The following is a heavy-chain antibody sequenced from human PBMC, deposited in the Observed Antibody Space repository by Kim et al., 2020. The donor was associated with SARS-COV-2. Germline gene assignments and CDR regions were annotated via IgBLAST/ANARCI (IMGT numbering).Heavy chain of an antibody. D-gene: IGHD3-10*01. J-gene: IGHJ4*02. V-gene: IGHV3-15*01. Sequence: AAPVKGRFTNSRDDSKNTLYLQMKSLKTEDIAVYYCTSEQYYYGSGSFDYWGQGTLVTVSS. CDR3: TSEQYYYGSGSFDY.